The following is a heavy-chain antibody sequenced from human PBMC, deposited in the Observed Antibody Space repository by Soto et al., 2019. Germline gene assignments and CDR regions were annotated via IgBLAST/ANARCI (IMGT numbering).Heavy chain of an antibody. CDR1: GFTFSDYY. J-gene: IGHJ5*01. D-gene: IGHD3-16*01. V-gene: IGHV3-11*03. Sequence: AGGSLRLSCAASGFTFSDYYMNWIRQAPGKGLEWVSYISSSSSYTNYADSVKGRFTFSRDNAKNSLYLQMNSLRAEDTAVYYCATAHDYDDWFDSWGQGTLVTVSS. CDR2: ISSSSSYT. CDR3: ATAHDYDDWFDS.